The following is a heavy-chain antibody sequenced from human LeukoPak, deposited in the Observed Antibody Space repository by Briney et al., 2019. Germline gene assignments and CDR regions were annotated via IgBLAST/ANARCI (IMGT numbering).Heavy chain of an antibody. CDR2: SNHSGRT. CDR1: GGSFSGYY. Sequence: SQTLSLTCAVYGGSFSGYYWSWIRHPPGKGLEWVGESNHSGRTNYNPSLKSRGTISVDTSKNQFSLKLSSVTAADTAVYYCARDPTVDAFDIWGRGTMVTVSS. D-gene: IGHD4-17*01. V-gene: IGHV4-34*01. CDR3: ARDPTVDAFDI. J-gene: IGHJ3*02.